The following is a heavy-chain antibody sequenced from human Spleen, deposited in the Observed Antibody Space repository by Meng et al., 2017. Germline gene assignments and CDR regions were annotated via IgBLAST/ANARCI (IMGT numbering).Heavy chain of an antibody. D-gene: IGHD4-17*01. CDR3: NAETYGDYGNDF. CDR1: GFTFSNAW. V-gene: IGHV3-30*01. Sequence: GESLKISCAASGFTFSNAWMTWVRQAPGKGLEWVAVISYDGSNKYYADSVRGRFTISRDNSKNTLYLQMNSLRAEDTAVYYCNAETYGDYGNDFWGQGTLVTVSS. J-gene: IGHJ3*01. CDR2: ISYDGSNK.